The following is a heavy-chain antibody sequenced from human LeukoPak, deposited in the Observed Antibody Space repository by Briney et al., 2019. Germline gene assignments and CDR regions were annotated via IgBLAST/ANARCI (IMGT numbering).Heavy chain of an antibody. CDR3: ARESRTGDAFDI. Sequence: SETLSLTGTVSGGSVSSGSYYWSWIRQPPGKGLEWIGYIYYSGSTNYNPSLKSRVTISVDTSKNQFSLKLSSVTAADTAVYYCARESRTGDAFDIWGQGTMVTVSS. CDR1: GGSVSSGSYY. CDR2: IYYSGST. V-gene: IGHV4-61*01. J-gene: IGHJ3*02.